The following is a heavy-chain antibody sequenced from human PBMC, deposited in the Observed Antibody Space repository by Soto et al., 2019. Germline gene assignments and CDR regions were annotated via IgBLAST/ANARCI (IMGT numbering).Heavy chain of an antibody. Sequence: QVQLVESGGGVVQPGRSLRLSCAASGFTFSSYAMHWVXXXXXXXXXXXXXXSYDGSNKYYADSVKGRFTISRDNSKXXXXXXXXXXXXXXXXXXXXXXXXXXXXXXXXXXXXMDVWGQGTTVTVSS. CDR1: GFTFSSYA. CDR2: XSYDGSNK. J-gene: IGHJ6*02. V-gene: IGHV3-30-3*01. CDR3: XXXXXXXXXXXXXXXXMDV.